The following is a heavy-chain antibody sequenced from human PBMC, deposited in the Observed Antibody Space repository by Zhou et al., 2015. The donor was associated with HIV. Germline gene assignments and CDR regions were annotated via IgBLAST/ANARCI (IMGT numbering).Heavy chain of an antibody. Sequence: QVQLVQSGAEVKKPGSSVKVSCKASGGTFSSYTISWVRQAPGQGLEWMGRIIPILGIANYAQKFQGRVTITADKSTSTAYMELSSLRSEDTAVYYCARSVRGVSFQVPAAIDYYYYGMDVWGQGTTVTVSS. D-gene: IGHD2-2*02. V-gene: IGHV1-69*02. CDR3: ARSVRGVSFQVPAAIDYYYYGMDV. CDR2: IIPILGIA. J-gene: IGHJ6*02. CDR1: GGTFSSYT.